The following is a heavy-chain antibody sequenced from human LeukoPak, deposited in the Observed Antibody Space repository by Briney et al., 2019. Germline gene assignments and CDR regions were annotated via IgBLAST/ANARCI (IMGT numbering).Heavy chain of an antibody. V-gene: IGHV3-7*05. Sequence: GGSLRLSCAASGFTFSSYWMSWVRQAPGKGLEWVANIKQDGSEKNHVDSVKGRFTISRDNAKNSVHLQMNSLRVEDTAVYYCAKHDGGGFYSLDSWGQGTLVTVSS. CDR2: IKQDGSEK. D-gene: IGHD2-21*01. J-gene: IGHJ4*02. CDR1: GFTFSSYW. CDR3: AKHDGGGFYSLDS.